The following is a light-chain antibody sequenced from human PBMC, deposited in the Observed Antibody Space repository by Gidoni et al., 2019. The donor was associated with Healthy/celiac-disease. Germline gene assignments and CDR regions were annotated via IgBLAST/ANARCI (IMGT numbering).Light chain of an antibody. V-gene: IGLV2-11*01. CDR2: DVS. J-gene: IGLJ2*01. CDR3: CSHAGSYTL. Sequence: QSALTQPRSVSGSPGQSVTISCTGTSSDVGGYNYVPWYQQHPGKAPKLMIYDVSKRPSGFPDRFSGSKSGNTASLTISGLQAEDEADYYCCSHAGSYTLFGGGTKLTVL. CDR1: SSDVGGYNY.